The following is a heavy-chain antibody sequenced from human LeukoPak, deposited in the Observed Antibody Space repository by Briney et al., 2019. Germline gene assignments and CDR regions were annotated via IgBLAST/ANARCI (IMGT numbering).Heavy chain of an antibody. CDR2: ISSSSSTI. CDR1: GFTFSSYS. D-gene: IGHD7-27*01. Sequence: GGSLRLSCAVSGFTFSSYSMNWVRQAPGKGLEWVSYISSSSSTIYYADSVKGRFTISRDNAKNSLYLQMNSLRDEDTAVYYCAGAEAVTGAQPDYWGQGTLVTVSS. J-gene: IGHJ4*02. CDR3: AGAEAVTGAQPDY. V-gene: IGHV3-48*02.